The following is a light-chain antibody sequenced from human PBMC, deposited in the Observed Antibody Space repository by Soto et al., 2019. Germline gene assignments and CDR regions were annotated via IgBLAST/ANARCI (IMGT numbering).Light chain of an antibody. Sequence: IVVSLSPCTVSLSRGKTATLPCGASQSVGESLVWYQQKPGQAPRLLIYRVFNRATGIPDRFSGSGSGTDFTLTISRLEPEDFAVYYCQQFGGLPRTFGRGTKVDVK. V-gene: IGKV3-20*01. CDR2: RVF. CDR1: QSVGES. CDR3: QQFGGLPRT. J-gene: IGKJ1*01.